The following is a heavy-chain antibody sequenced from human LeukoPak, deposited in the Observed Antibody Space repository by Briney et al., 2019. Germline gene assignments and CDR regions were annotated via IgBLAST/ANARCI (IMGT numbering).Heavy chain of an antibody. J-gene: IGHJ4*02. D-gene: IGHD2-15*01. CDR1: GGTFSSYA. V-gene: IGHV1-69*13. CDR2: IIPIFGTA. Sequence: SVKVSCKASGGTFSSYAISWVRQAPGQGLEWMGGIIPIFGTANYAQKFQGRVTITADESTSTAYMELSSLRSEDTAVYYCARPTYCSGGSCCQALDYWGQGTLVTVSS. CDR3: ARPTYCSGGSCCQALDY.